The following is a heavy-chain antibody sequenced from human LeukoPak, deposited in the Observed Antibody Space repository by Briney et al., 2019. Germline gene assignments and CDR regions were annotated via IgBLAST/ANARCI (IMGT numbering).Heavy chain of an antibody. V-gene: IGHV3-30*18. CDR1: RFTFSSYG. CDR2: ISYDGSNK. Sequence: PGRSLRVSCAASRFTFSSYGMHGVRQAPGKGLEWVAVISYDGSNKYYADSVKGRFTISRDNSKNTLYLQMNSLRAEDTAVYYCAKDPYGSGMNWFDPWGQGTLVIVSS. CDR3: AKDPYGSGMNWFDP. J-gene: IGHJ5*02. D-gene: IGHD3-10*01.